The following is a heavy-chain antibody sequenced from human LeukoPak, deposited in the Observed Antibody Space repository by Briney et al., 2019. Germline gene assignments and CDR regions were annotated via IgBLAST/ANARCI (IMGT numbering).Heavy chain of an antibody. CDR2: IIPIFGTA. V-gene: IGHV1-69*06. D-gene: IGHD6-19*01. Sequence: GASVKVSCKASGGTFSSYAISWVRQAPGQGLEWMGGIIPIFGTANYAQKFQGRLTITADKSTSTAYMELSSLRSEDTAVYYCARVQQWQPGHDGFDIWGQGTMVTVSS. CDR1: GGTFSSYA. CDR3: ARVQQWQPGHDGFDI. J-gene: IGHJ3*02.